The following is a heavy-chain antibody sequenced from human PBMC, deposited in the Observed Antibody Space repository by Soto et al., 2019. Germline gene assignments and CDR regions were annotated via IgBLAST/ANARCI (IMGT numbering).Heavy chain of an antibody. CDR1: GGSFSGYY. CDR3: ARGPIVPAAMWYYYYYGMDV. V-gene: IGHV4-34*01. Sequence: SETLSLTCAVYGGSFSGYYWSWIRQPPGKGLEWIGEINHSGSTNYNPSLKSRVTISVDTSKNQFSLKLSSVTAADTAVYYCARGPIVPAAMWYYYYYGMDVWGQGXTVTVSS. D-gene: IGHD2-2*01. J-gene: IGHJ6*02. CDR2: INHSGST.